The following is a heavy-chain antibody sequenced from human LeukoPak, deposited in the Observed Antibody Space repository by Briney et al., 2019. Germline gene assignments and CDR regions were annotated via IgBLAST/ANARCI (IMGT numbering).Heavy chain of an antibody. CDR1: GGSFSGYY. CDR3: ARGGWIRAFDI. CDR2: INHSGST. V-gene: IGHV4-34*01. J-gene: IGHJ3*02. D-gene: IGHD5-18*01. Sequence: PSETLSLTCAVYGGSFSGYYWSWIRQPPGKGLEWIGEINHSGSTNYNPSLKCRVTISVDTSKNQFSLKLSSVTAADTAVYYCARGGWIRAFDIWGQGTMVTVSS.